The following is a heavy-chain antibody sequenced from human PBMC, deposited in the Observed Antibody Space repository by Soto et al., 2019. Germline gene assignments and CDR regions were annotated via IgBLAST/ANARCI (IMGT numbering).Heavy chain of an antibody. J-gene: IGHJ4*02. CDR1: GFSLSTSGVG. CDR2: IYWDDDK. CDR3: ARPRGAGEYDY. D-gene: IGHD6-19*01. V-gene: IGHV2-5*02. Sequence: QITLKESGPTLVKPTQTLTLTCTFSGFSLSTSGVGVGWIRQPPGKALEWLALIYWDDDKRYSPSLKSRLTITKDTSKHQVVLTMTNMDPVDTATYYCARPRGAGEYDYWGQGTLVTVSS.